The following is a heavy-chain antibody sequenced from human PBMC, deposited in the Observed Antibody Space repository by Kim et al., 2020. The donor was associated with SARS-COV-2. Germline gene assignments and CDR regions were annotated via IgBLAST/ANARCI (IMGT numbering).Heavy chain of an antibody. V-gene: IGHV4-39*07. CDR3: ARATVATGGRVGTFDL. Sequence: SLKSRVTISVDTSKNQFSLKLSSVTAADTAVYYCARATVATGGRVGTFDLWGRGTLVTVSS. D-gene: IGHD5-12*01. J-gene: IGHJ2*01.